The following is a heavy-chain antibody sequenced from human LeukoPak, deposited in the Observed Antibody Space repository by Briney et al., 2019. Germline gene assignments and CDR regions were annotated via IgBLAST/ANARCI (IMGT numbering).Heavy chain of an antibody. V-gene: IGHV3-21*01. CDR3: ARARITGTTLYYFDY. CDR2: ISSSSSYI. CDR1: GFTFSSYS. J-gene: IGHJ4*02. D-gene: IGHD1/OR15-1a*01. Sequence: GGSVRLFCGASGFTFSSYSMNWVRQAPGKGREGGSSISSSSSYIYYADSVKGRFTISRDNAKNSLYLQMNSLRAEDTAVYYCARARITGTTLYYFDYWGQGTLVTVSS.